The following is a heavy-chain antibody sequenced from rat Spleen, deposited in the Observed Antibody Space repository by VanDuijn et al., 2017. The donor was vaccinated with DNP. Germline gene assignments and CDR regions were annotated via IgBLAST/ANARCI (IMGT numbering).Heavy chain of an antibody. J-gene: IGHJ3*01. V-gene: IGHV5-29*01. Sequence: EVQLVESGGDLVQPGRSLKLSCAASGFTFRNYGMAWVRQAPKKGLEWVATISYDGSGTYYRDSVKGRFTVSRNNAESILYLQMDSLRSDDTATYYCATAIGDYWGQGTLVTVSS. D-gene: IGHD1-2*01. CDR1: GFTFRNYG. CDR3: ATAIGDY. CDR2: ISYDGSGT.